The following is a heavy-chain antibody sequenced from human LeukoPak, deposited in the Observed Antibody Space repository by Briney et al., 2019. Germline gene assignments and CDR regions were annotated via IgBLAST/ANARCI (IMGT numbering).Heavy chain of an antibody. CDR2: IKQDGSAE. Sequence: GGSLRLSCAVSGFTISNYWMSWVRQAPGKGLEWVATIKQDGSAEFYVDSVKGRFTISRDSAKNSLYLQMNSLRDDDSAVYYCARDLFDYWGQGTLVTVSS. J-gene: IGHJ4*02. CDR1: GFTISNYW. V-gene: IGHV3-7*01. CDR3: ARDLFDY.